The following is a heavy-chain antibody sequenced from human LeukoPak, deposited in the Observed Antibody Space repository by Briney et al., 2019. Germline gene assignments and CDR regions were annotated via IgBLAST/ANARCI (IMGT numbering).Heavy chain of an antibody. V-gene: IGHV3-30-3*01. CDR2: ISYDGSNK. D-gene: IGHD4-23*01. CDR1: GFTFSSYA. CDR3: ARVYGGKLAGEFDY. Sequence: PGGSLRLSCAASGFTFSSYAMHWVRQAPGKGLEWVAVISYDGSNKYYADSVKGRFTISRDNSKNTLYLQMNSLRAEDTAVYYCARVYGGKLAGEFDYWGQGTLVTVSS. J-gene: IGHJ4*02.